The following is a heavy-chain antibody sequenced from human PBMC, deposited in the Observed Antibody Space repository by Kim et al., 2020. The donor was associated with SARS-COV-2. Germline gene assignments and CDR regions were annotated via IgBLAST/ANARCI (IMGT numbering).Heavy chain of an antibody. CDR1: GFTFSAYD. CDR2: ITKSSTTI. J-gene: IGHJ3*02. D-gene: IGHD2-8*01. CDR3: VRDRMEGALDM. V-gene: IGHV3-48*02. Sequence: GGSLRLSCATSGFTFSAYDMNWVRQAPGKGLEWLSFITKSSTTIHYADPVEGRFTIPRDNAKNSLFLQMNSLRDEDTALYYCVRDRMEGALDMWSQGTMV.